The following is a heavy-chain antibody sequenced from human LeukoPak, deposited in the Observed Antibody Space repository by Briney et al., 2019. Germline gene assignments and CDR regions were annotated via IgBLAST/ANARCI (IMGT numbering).Heavy chain of an antibody. CDR3: AREQVIWSPPAHYYYYYGMDV. D-gene: IGHD1-1*01. CDR1: GDSLSSNSAA. J-gene: IGHJ6*02. CDR2: TYYRFKWYN. Sequence: SRTLSLTCAISGDSLSSNSAAWNWIRLSPSRGLEWLGKTYYRFKWYNEYAVSVKSRITINPDTSNNQFSLQLNSVTPEDTAVYYCAREQVIWSPPAHYYYYYGMDVWGQGTTVTVSS. V-gene: IGHV6-1*01.